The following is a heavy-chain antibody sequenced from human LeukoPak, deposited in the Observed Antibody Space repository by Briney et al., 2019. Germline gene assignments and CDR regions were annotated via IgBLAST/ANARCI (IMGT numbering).Heavy chain of an antibody. Sequence: PGRSLRLSCAASGFTFSSYGMHWVRQAPGKGLEWVAVISYDGSNKYYADSVKGRFTISRDNSKNTLYLQMNSLRAEDTAVYYCAKDIVVVPAAMPIPLDYWGQGTLVTVSS. D-gene: IGHD2-2*01. J-gene: IGHJ4*02. V-gene: IGHV3-30*18. CDR3: AKDIVVVPAAMPIPLDY. CDR2: ISYDGSNK. CDR1: GFTFSSYG.